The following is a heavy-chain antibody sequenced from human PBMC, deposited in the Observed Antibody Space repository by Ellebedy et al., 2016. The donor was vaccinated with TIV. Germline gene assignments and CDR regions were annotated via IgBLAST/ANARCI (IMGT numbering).Heavy chain of an antibody. CDR3: AREPRI. CDR1: SGSISSSY. J-gene: IGHJ6*02. V-gene: IGHV4-34*01. CDR2: INHSGST. Sequence: SETLSLTCTVSSGSISSSYWSWIRQPPGKGLEWIGEINHSGSTNYNPSLKSRVTMSVDTSKNQFSLKLSSVTAADTAVYYCAREPRIWGQGTTVTVSS.